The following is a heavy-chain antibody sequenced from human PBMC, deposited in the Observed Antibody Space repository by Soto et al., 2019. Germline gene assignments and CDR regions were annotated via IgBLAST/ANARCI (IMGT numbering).Heavy chain of an antibody. CDR3: ARDYDFWSGYYPSFDY. J-gene: IGHJ4*02. D-gene: IGHD3-3*01. CDR1: GFTFNTYA. V-gene: IGHV3-21*04. CDR2: ISSSGSTI. Sequence: GGSLRLSCVSSGFTFNTYAMNWVRLAPGKGLEWVSAISSSGSTIYYADSVKGRFTISRDNAKNSLYLQMNSLRAEDTAVYYCARDYDFWSGYYPSFDYWGQGTLVTVSS.